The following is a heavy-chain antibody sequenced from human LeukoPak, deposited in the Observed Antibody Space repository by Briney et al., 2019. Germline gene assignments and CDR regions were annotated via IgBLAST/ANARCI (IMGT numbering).Heavy chain of an antibody. CDR2: IYPGDSDT. CDR1: GYSFTSYW. V-gene: IGHV5-51*01. J-gene: IGHJ4*02. CDR3: ARISYSSGWYY. D-gene: IGHD6-19*01. Sequence: GESLQISCQGSGYSFTSYWIGWVRQMPGKGLEWMGIIYPGDSDTRYSPSSQGQVTISADKSISTAYLQWSSLKASDTAMYYCARISYSSGWYYWGQGTLVTVSS.